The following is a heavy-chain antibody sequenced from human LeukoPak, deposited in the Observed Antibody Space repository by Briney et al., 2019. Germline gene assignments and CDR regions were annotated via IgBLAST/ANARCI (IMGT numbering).Heavy chain of an antibody. J-gene: IGHJ4*02. CDR2: IYHSGSS. CDR3: AREILYDSTAYYL. Sequence: SETLSLTCSVSGASIDTSAYNWGWLRQPPGKGLEWIGSIYHSGSSYDNPSLKSRLTLSIDTSRNQFSLTLKSVTAAHSGVYFCAREILYDSTAYYLWGQGTVVTVSS. CDR1: GASIDTSAYN. D-gene: IGHD3-22*01. V-gene: IGHV4-39*01.